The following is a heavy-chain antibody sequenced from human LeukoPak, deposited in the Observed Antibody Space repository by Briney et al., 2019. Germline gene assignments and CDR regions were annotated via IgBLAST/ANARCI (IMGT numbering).Heavy chain of an antibody. J-gene: IGHJ5*02. Sequence: RGCPRLSRAASGFTFSKYEMNWVRQAPGIRLEWVSYITSSGPTAYYADSVKGRFTISRDNAKNSLYLQMNSLRAEDTAVYYCARDRGTGDYDPWGQGTLVTVSS. V-gene: IGHV3-48*03. CDR1: GFTFSKYE. CDR3: ARDRGTGDYDP. D-gene: IGHD4-17*01. CDR2: ITSSGPTA.